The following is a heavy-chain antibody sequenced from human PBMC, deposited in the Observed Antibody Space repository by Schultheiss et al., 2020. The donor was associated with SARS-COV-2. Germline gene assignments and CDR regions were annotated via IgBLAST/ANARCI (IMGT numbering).Heavy chain of an antibody. V-gene: IGHV3-73*01. CDR1: GFTFSGSA. CDR2: IRSKANSYAT. CDR3: AKYSSSLMTS. J-gene: IGHJ5*02. D-gene: IGHD6-13*01. Sequence: GGSLRLSCAASGFTFSGSAMHWVRQASGKGLEWVGRIRSKANSYATAYAASVKGRFTISRDDSKNTAYLQMNSLKTEDTAVYYCAKYSSSLMTSWGQGTLVTVSS.